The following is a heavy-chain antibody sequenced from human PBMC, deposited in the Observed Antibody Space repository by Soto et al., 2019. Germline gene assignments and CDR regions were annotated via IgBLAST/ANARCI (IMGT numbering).Heavy chain of an antibody. J-gene: IGHJ4*02. Sequence: SETLSLTCAVYGGSFSDHYWSWLRQPPGKGLEWIGEINHSGSTKYNPSLEGRVTVLVETSKNEFSLKMSSVTAADTAVYYCAYCGGDCYTAFDYWGQGTLVTVSS. CDR1: GGSFSDHY. D-gene: IGHD2-21*02. CDR2: INHSGST. V-gene: IGHV4-34*01. CDR3: AYCGGDCYTAFDY.